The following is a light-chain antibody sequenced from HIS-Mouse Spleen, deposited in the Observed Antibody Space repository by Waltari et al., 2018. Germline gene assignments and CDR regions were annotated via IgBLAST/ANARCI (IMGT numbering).Light chain of an antibody. V-gene: IGLV2-8*01. Sequence: QSALTQPPSASGSPGQSVTISCTGTSSDVGGYNYVSWYQQPPGKAPKLMIYEVSKRPSGVPDRFSGSKSCNTASLTVSGLQAEDEADYYCSSYAGSNNSLYVFGTGTKVTVL. CDR1: SSDVGGYNY. J-gene: IGLJ1*01. CDR2: EVS. CDR3: SSYAGSNNSLYV.